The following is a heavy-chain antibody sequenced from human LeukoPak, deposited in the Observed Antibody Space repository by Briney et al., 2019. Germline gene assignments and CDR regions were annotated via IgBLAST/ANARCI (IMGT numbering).Heavy chain of an antibody. CDR2: INSNGSNT. J-gene: IGHJ4*02. V-gene: IGHV3-74*01. Sequence: GGSLRLSCAASGFTFSSYWMHWVRQAPGKGLVWVSRINSNGSNTNYADSVKGRFIISRDNAKNTLYLQMNSLRAEDTAVYYCTRPESSSSLACDHWGQGTLVTVSS. CDR3: TRPESSSSLACDH. D-gene: IGHD2-2*01. CDR1: GFTFSSYW.